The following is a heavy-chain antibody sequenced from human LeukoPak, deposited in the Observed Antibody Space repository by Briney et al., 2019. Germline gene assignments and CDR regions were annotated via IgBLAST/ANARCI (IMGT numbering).Heavy chain of an antibody. J-gene: IGHJ6*02. D-gene: IGHD3-22*01. CDR1: GFTFSSYA. CDR2: ISYDGSNK. Sequence: GRSLRLSCAASGFTFSSYAMHWVRQAPGKGLEWVAVISYDGSNKYYADSVKGRFTISRDNSKNTLYLQMNSLRAEDTAVYYCARDKTMIVVVTYYYGMDVWGQGTTVTVS. V-gene: IGHV3-30-3*01. CDR3: ARDKTMIVVVTYYYGMDV.